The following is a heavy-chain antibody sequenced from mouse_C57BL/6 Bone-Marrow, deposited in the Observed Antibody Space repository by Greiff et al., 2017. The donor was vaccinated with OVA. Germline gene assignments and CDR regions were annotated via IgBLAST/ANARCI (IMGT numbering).Heavy chain of an antibody. J-gene: IGHJ1*03. V-gene: IGHV1-66*01. Sequence: QVQLKESGPELVKPGASVKISCKASGYSFTSYYIHWVKQRPGQGLEWIGWIYPGSGNTKYNEKFKGKATLTADTSSSTAYMQLSSLTSEDSAVYYCASGDGSRYFDVWGTGTTVTVSS. CDR3: ASGDGSRYFDV. CDR2: IYPGSGNT. D-gene: IGHD1-1*01. CDR1: GYSFTSYY.